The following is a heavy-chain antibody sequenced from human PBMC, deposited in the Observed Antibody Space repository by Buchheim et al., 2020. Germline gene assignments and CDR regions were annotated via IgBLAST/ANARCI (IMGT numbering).Heavy chain of an antibody. D-gene: IGHD3-9*01. V-gene: IGHV3-23*01. J-gene: IGHJ6*02. Sequence: EVHVLESGGGLVQPGGSLRLSCAASGFTFSSYAMRWVRQAPGKGLESVSAISGSGGSTYYADSVQGRFTISRDNSKNTLYLQMNSLRAEDTAVYYCAKVDGRRFDWYYYGMDVWGQGTT. CDR2: ISGSGGST. CDR1: GFTFSSYA. CDR3: AKVDGRRFDWYYYGMDV.